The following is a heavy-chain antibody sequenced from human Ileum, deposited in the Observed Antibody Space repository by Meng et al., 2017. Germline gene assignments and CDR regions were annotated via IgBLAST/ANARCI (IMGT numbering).Heavy chain of an antibody. V-gene: IGHV4-61*01. D-gene: IGHD3-10*01. Sequence: QAQLQESGPGLVRPSETLSLTCTVSGGSVSSGSYYWSWIRQPPGKGLEWIGYIYYSGSTNYNPSLKSRVTISVDTSKNQFSLKLSSVTAADTAVYYCARVGRRFEYYYGMDVWGQGTTVTVSS. J-gene: IGHJ6*02. CDR2: IYYSGST. CDR3: ARVGRRFEYYYGMDV. CDR1: GGSVSSGSYY.